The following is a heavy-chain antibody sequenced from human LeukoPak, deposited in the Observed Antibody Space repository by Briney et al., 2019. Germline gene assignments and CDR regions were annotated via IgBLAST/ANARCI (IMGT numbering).Heavy chain of an antibody. CDR3: AKITDPQFDI. J-gene: IGHJ3*02. Sequence: GGSLRLSCAASGFTFSNYGMHWVRQAPGKGLEWVAFIQYDASNKYYSDSVKGRFTISRDNSKNTLYLQMNSLRPEDAAVYYCAKITDPQFDIWGQGTMVTVSS. D-gene: IGHD3-16*01. V-gene: IGHV3-30*02. CDR2: IQYDASNK. CDR1: GFTFSNYG.